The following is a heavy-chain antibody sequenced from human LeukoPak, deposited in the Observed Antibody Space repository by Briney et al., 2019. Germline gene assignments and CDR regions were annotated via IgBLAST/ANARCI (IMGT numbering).Heavy chain of an antibody. J-gene: IGHJ4*02. CDR1: GFTFSSFG. V-gene: IGHV3-30*02. Sequence: GGSLRLSCAASGFTFSSFGMHWVRQAPGKELDWVAFIRFDGSNEHHADSVKGRFTISRDNSKSTLYLQMTNLRGEDTAVYYCAKDLSAAAGPGDYWGQGTLVTVSS. CDR3: AKDLSAAAGPGDY. D-gene: IGHD6-13*01. CDR2: IRFDGSNE.